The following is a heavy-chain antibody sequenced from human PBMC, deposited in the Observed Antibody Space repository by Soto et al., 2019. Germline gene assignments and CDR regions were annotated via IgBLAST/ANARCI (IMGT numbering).Heavy chain of an antibody. CDR2: IFANGHT. CDR3: VASLAASGLNWLDP. CDR1: GGSISEKY. D-gene: IGHD6-13*01. V-gene: IGHV4-4*07. Sequence: QRQLQESGPGLVKASETLSLTCIVSGGSISEKYWNWVRQPPGKGLEWIGLIFANGHTDYNPSLKSRVTMSVDASKNQFSLRLTSMTAADTAVYYCVASLAASGLNWLDPWGRGTLVTVSS. J-gene: IGHJ5*02.